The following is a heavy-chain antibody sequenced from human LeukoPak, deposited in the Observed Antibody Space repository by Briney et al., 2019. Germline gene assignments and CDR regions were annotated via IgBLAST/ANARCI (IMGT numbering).Heavy chain of an antibody. V-gene: IGHV3-74*01. CDR1: GFTFSNYW. CDR3: ARVGYCSSTSCYSPYYYYGMDV. D-gene: IGHD2-2*01. Sequence: GSLRLSCAASGFTFSNYWMHWVRQAPGKGLVWVSRINSDGSSTSYADSVKGRFTISRDNAKNTLYLQMNSLRAEDTAVYYCARVGYCSSTSCYSPYYYYGMDVWGQGTTVTVSS. CDR2: INSDGSST. J-gene: IGHJ6*02.